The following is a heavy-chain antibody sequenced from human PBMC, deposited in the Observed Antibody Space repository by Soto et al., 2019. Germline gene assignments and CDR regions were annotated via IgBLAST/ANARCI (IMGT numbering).Heavy chain of an antibody. J-gene: IGHJ4*02. V-gene: IGHV4-39*01. Sequence: LSETLSLTCTVSGGSISSSSYYWGWIRQPPGKGLEWIGSIYYSGSTYYNPSLKSRVTISVDTSKNQFSLKLSSVTAADTAVYYCASQGVYYYDSSGYYFSYWGQGTLVTVSS. CDR2: IYYSGST. D-gene: IGHD3-22*01. CDR3: ASQGVYYYDSSGYYFSY. CDR1: GGSISSSSYY.